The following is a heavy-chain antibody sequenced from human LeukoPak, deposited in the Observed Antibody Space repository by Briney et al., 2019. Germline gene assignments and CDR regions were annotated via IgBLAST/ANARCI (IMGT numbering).Heavy chain of an antibody. CDR3: ARDIRAVVKVWVNWFDP. Sequence: ASVKVSCKASGGTFSSYAISWVRQAPGQGLEWMGGIIPIFGTANYAQKFQGRVTITADESTSTAYMELSSLRSEDTAVYYCARDIRAVVKVWVNWFDPWGQGTLVTVSS. CDR1: GGTFSSYA. V-gene: IGHV1-69*13. D-gene: IGHD3-22*01. CDR2: IIPIFGTA. J-gene: IGHJ5*02.